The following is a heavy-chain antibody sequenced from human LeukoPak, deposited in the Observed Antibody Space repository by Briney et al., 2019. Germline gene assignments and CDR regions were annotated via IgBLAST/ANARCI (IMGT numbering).Heavy chain of an antibody. CDR2: ISYDGSNK. J-gene: IGHJ5*02. D-gene: IGHD3-10*01. Sequence: GGSLRLSCAASGFIFSSYAMHWVRQAPGKGLEWVAVISYDGSNKYFADSVKGRFTISRDTSKNTLYLQMNSLRAEDTAAYYCARDGSTYYYGSGGFDPWGQGTLVTVSS. CDR3: ARDGSTYYYGSGGFDP. CDR1: GFIFSSYA. V-gene: IGHV3-30*04.